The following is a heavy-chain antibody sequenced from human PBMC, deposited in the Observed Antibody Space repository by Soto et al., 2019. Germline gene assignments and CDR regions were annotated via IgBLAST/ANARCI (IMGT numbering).Heavy chain of an antibody. D-gene: IGHD2-15*01. CDR3: AREIRRGYCSGGSCTGVNWFDP. J-gene: IGHJ5*02. V-gene: IGHV4-4*07. CDR2: IYTSGST. CDR1: GGSISSYY. Sequence: SETLSLTCTVSGGSISSYYWSWIRQPAGKGLEWIGRIYTSGSTNYNPSLKSRVTMSVDTSKNQFSLKLSSVTAADTAVYYCAREIRRGYCSGGSCTGVNWFDPWGQGTLVTVSS.